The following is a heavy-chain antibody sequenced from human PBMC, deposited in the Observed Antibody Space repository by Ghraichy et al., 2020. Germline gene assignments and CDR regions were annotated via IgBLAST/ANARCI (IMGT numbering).Heavy chain of an antibody. D-gene: IGHD3-3*01. J-gene: IGHJ5*02. V-gene: IGHV4-34*01. CDR1: GGSFSGYY. CDR3: AREINSYYDCLGGGYNWFDP. Sequence: SETLSLTCAVYGGSFSGYYWSWIRQPPGKGLEWIGEINHSGSHNYNPSLKSRVTISVDTSKKQFSLKLSSVTAADTAVYYGAREINSYYDCLGGGYNWFDPSGQKTLFTVSS. CDR2: INHSGSH.